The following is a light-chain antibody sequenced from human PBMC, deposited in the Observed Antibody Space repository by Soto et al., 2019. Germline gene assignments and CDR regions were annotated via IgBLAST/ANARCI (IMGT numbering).Light chain of an antibody. Sequence: EIVLTQSPGTLSLSPGERATLSCTASQSLSYNYVAWYQQKPGQAPRLLIFGASNRATGIPDRLSGSGFGTDFTLTISSLEPDDFAVYYCQQYFTSPRTFGPGTKVEIK. CDR1: QSLSYNY. CDR3: QQYFTSPRT. V-gene: IGKV3-20*01. CDR2: GAS. J-gene: IGKJ1*01.